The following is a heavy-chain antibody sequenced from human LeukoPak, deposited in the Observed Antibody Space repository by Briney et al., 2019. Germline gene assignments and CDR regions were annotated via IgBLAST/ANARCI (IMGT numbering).Heavy chain of an antibody. D-gene: IGHD3-22*01. CDR3: AREKYYDSSGYYADY. J-gene: IGHJ4*02. V-gene: IGHV4-38-2*02. CDR2: IYHSGST. CDR1: GYSISSGYY. Sequence: SETLSLTCTVSGYSISSGYYWGWIRQPPGKGLEWIESIYHSGSTYYNPSLKSRVTISVDTSKNQFSLKLSSVTAADTAVYYCAREKYYDSSGYYADYWGQGTLVTVSS.